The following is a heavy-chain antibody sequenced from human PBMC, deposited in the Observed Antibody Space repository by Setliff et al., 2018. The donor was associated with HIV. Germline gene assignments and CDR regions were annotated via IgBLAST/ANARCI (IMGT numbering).Heavy chain of an antibody. Sequence: ASVKVSCKASGYSFTSYGIGWVRQAPGQGLEWIGWISPYSRITNYAPKFRDRVTMTTETSTNTAYLEVRNLSSDDTAVYYCARGRNYNSGMDVWGQGTTVTVSS. J-gene: IGHJ6*02. CDR2: ISPYSRIT. CDR1: GYSFTSYG. CDR3: ARGRNYNSGMDV. V-gene: IGHV1-18*01. D-gene: IGHD3-10*01.